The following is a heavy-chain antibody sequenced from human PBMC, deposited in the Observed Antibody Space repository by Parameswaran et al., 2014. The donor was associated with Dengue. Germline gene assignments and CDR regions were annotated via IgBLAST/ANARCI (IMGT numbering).Heavy chain of an antibody. CDR3: AKDPDYGDYVDYFDY. V-gene: IGHV3-30*18. D-gene: IGHD4-17*01. CDR2: ISYDGSNK. J-gene: IGHJ4*02. Sequence: VRQAPGKGLEWVAVISYDGSNKYYADSVKGRFTISRDNSKNTLYLQMNSLRAEDTAVYYCAKDPDYGDYVDYFDYWGQGTLVTVSS.